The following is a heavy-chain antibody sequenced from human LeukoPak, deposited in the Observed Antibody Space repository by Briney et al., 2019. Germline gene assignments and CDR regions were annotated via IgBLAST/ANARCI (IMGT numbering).Heavy chain of an antibody. Sequence: ASVKVSCKVSGYTLSELSMHWVRQAPGKGLEWMGGFDPEDGETIYAQKFQGRVTMTEDTSTDTAYMELSSLRSEDTAVYYCASQPLYSGSPFDYWGQGTLVTVSS. CDR2: FDPEDGET. CDR1: GYTLSELS. V-gene: IGHV1-24*01. CDR3: ASQPLYSGSPFDY. D-gene: IGHD1-26*01. J-gene: IGHJ4*02.